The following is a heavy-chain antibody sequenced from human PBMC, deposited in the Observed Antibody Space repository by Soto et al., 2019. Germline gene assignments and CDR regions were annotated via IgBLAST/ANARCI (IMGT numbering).Heavy chain of an antibody. J-gene: IGHJ4*02. CDR3: ARVGATGAMALPNLDY. CDR2: IIPIFGTA. CDR1: GGTFSSYA. D-gene: IGHD5-18*01. Sequence: SVKVSCKASGGTFSSYAISWVRQAPGEGLEWMGGIIPIFGTANYAQKFQGRVTITADKSTSTAYMELSSLRSEDTAVYYCARVGATGAMALPNLDYWGKGTRVTVSS. V-gene: IGHV1-69*06.